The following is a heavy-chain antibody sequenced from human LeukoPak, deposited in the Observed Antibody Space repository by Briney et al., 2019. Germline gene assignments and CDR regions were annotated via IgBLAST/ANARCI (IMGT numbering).Heavy chain of an antibody. D-gene: IGHD1-26*01. CDR1: GYTFTGYY. Sequence: GASVKVSCKASGYTFTGYYLHWVRQAPGQELEWMGCVNPNSGDTNYAQKFQGSVTMTRDTSISTVYMELSRLRSDDTAVYYCARASGSYWWFDSWGQGTLVTVSS. CDR3: ARASGSYWWFDS. CDR2: VNPNSGDT. V-gene: IGHV1-2*02. J-gene: IGHJ5*01.